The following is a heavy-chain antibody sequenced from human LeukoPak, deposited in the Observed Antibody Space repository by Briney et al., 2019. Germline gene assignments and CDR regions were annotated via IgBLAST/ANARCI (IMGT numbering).Heavy chain of an antibody. CDR1: GFTFSSYA. D-gene: IGHD1-26*01. J-gene: IGHJ3*02. CDR3: ASDPFIGSAFDI. CDR2: ISYDGSNK. Sequence: GGSLRLSCAASGFTFSSYAMHWVRQAPGKGLEWVAVISYDGSNKYYADSVKGRFTISRDNSKNTLYLQMNSLRAEDTAVYYCASDPFIGSAFDIWGQGTMVTVSS. V-gene: IGHV3-30*04.